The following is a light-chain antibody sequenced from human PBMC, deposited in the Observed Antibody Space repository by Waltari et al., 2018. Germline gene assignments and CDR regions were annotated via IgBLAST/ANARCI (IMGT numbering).Light chain of an antibody. V-gene: IGLV1-44*01. CDR2: NNS. J-gene: IGLJ3*02. CDR1: SANIGTET. Sequence: QSVLTQPPSASGTPGQRVTMSCSGSSANIGTETVNWYQQFPGTAPKLLIYNNSQRPSGVPDRFAGSKSGTSASRAISGLQSEDEADYYCASWDASLNGVVFGGGTKLTVL. CDR3: ASWDASLNGVV.